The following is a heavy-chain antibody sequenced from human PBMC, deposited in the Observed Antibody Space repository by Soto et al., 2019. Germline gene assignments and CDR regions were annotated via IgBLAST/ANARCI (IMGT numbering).Heavy chain of an antibody. CDR1: GFTFSSYG. Sequence: VGSLRLSCAASGFTFSSYGMHWVRQAPGKGLEWVAVIWYDGSNKYYADSVKGRFTISRDNSKNTLYLQMNSLRAEDTAVYYCARDRQTAASYGMDVWGQGTTVTVSS. D-gene: IGHD2-15*01. CDR3: ARDRQTAASYGMDV. CDR2: IWYDGSNK. J-gene: IGHJ6*02. V-gene: IGHV3-33*01.